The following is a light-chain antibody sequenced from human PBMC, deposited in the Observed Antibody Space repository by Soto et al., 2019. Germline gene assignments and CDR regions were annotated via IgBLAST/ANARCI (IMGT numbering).Light chain of an antibody. J-gene: IGKJ1*01. Sequence: EIVMTQSPATLSVSPGERATLSCRASQSLTNNYFAWYQQKPGQAPRLLIYGASSRATGIPDRFSGSGSGTDFTLTISRLEPEDFAVYYCQQYGSSRWTFGQGTKGDIK. CDR1: QSLTNNY. V-gene: IGKV3-20*01. CDR3: QQYGSSRWT. CDR2: GAS.